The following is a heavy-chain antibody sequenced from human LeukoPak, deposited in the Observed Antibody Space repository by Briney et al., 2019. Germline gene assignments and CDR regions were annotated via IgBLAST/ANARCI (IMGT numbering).Heavy chain of an antibody. J-gene: IGHJ4*02. Sequence: GASVKVSCKASGGTFSSYAISWVRQAPGQGLEWMGRIIPILGIANYAQKFQGRVTITADKSTSTAYMELSSLRSEDTAVYYCARAPDTWLAFDYWGQGTLVTVSS. CDR3: ARAPDTWLAFDY. CDR1: GGTFSSYA. CDR2: IIPILGIA. V-gene: IGHV1-69*04. D-gene: IGHD5-12*01.